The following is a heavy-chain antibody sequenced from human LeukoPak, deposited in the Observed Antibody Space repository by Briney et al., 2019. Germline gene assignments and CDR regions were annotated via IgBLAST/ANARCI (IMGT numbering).Heavy chain of an antibody. CDR3: ARDLGGITFGGVITYYYYYGMDV. V-gene: IGHV3-7*01. D-gene: IGHD3-16*02. CDR2: IKQDGSEK. J-gene: IGHJ6*02. CDR1: GFTVSSNY. Sequence: GGSLRLSCAASGFTVSSNYMSWVRQAPGKGLEWVANIKQDGSEKYYVDSVKGRFTISRDNAKNSLYLQMNSLRAEDTAVYYCARDLGGITFGGVITYYYYYGMDVWGQGTTVTVSS.